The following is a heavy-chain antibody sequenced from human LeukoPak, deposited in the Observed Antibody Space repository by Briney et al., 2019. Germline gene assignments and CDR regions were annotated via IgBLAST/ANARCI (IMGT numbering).Heavy chain of an antibody. CDR2: MNPNSGNT. CDR1: GYTFTSYD. D-gene: IGHD4-17*01. J-gene: IGHJ4*02. CDR3: AKRPSDYGDYVSYFDY. Sequence: ASVKVSCKASGYTFTSYDINWVRQATGQGLEWMGWMNPNSGNTGYAQKFQGRVTMTRNTSISTAYTELSSLRSEDTAVYYCAKRPSDYGDYVSYFDYWGQGTLVTVSS. V-gene: IGHV1-8*01.